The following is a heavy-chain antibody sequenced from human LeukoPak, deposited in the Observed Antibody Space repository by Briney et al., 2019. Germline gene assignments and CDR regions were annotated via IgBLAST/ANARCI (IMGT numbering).Heavy chain of an antibody. CDR2: IYASGST. J-gene: IGHJ4*02. CDR3: ARDTMVRGVIGY. D-gene: IGHD3-10*01. Sequence: SETLSLTCTVSGGSISSYYWSWIRQPAGKGLEWIGRIYASGSTNYNPSFKSRVTMSLDTSKNQFSLKLSSVTAADTAVYYCARDTMVRGVIGYWGQGTLVTVSS. V-gene: IGHV4-4*07. CDR1: GGSISSYY.